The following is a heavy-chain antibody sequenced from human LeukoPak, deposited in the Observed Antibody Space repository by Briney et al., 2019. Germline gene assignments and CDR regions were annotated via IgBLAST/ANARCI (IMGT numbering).Heavy chain of an antibody. Sequence: EASVKVSCEASGYTFTSYAMNWVRQAPGQGLEWMGWINTNTGNPTYAQGFTGRFVFSLDTSVSTAYLQISSLKAEDTAVYYCARAHYYGSGSYYPTGGYWGQGTLVTVSS. CDR2: INTNTGNP. V-gene: IGHV7-4-1*02. CDR3: ARAHYYGSGSYYPTGGY. D-gene: IGHD3-10*01. CDR1: GYTFTSYA. J-gene: IGHJ4*02.